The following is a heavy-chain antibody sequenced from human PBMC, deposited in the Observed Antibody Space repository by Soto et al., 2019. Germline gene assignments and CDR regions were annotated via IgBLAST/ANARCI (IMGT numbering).Heavy chain of an antibody. D-gene: IGHD2-8*01. Sequence: PSEPLSLTCTVSDGSISDVYWSWLRQPPGKGLEWIGYISSSGNTNYNPSLKSRVSISVVTSKNQFSLNLTSVTAADTAVYYCARAPMVLSRSYYDSWGQGTPDTVSS. J-gene: IGHJ4*02. CDR1: DGSISDVY. V-gene: IGHV4-59*01. CDR2: ISSSGNT. CDR3: ARAPMVLSRSYYDS.